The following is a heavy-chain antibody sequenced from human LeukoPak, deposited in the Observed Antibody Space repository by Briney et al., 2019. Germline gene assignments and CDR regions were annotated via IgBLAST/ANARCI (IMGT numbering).Heavy chain of an antibody. CDR3: ARGGTYYYDSSGPHDI. Sequence: SETLSLTCTVSDGSISSGSYYWSWIRQPAGKGLEWIGRIYTSGSTNYNPSLKSRVTISVDTSKNQFSLKLSSVTAADTAVYYCARGGTYYYDSSGPHDIWGQGTMVTVSS. J-gene: IGHJ3*02. CDR1: DGSISSGSYY. V-gene: IGHV4-61*02. CDR2: IYTSGST. D-gene: IGHD3-22*01.